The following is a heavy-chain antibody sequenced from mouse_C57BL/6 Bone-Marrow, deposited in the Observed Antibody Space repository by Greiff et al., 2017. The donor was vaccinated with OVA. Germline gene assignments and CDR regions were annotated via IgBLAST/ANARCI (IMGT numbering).Heavy chain of an antibody. CDR2: IRNKPNGSTT. Sequence: EVLLVESGGGLVQPGDSLSLSCAASGFTFTNYYMSWVRQPPGKALEWLAFIRNKPNGSTTEYSASVKGRFTISRDNSQSILYLQMNALRAKDSATYYCARYKGRVAVDYFDYWGQGTALTVSS. J-gene: IGHJ2*01. V-gene: IGHV7-3*01. CDR3: ARYKGRVAVDYFDY. D-gene: IGHD1-1*01. CDR1: GFTFTNYY.